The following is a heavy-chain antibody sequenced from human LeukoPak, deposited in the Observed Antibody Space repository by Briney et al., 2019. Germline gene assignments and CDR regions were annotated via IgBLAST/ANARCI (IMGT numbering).Heavy chain of an antibody. D-gene: IGHD2-15*01. CDR2: IYPGDSDT. J-gene: IGHJ5*02. V-gene: IGHV5-51*01. Sequence: GESPKISCQGSGYSFSSYWIGWVRQMPGKAPEWMXVIYPGDSDTRYRPPFQGQVTMSADKSTNTAYLQWRSLRASDSAMYYCARQGHIVGGGWFDPWGQGTLVTVSS. CDR1: GYSFSSYW. CDR3: ARQGHIVGGGWFDP.